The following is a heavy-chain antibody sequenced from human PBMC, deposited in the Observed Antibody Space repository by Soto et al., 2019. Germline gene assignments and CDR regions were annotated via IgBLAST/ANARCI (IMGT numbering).Heavy chain of an antibody. Sequence: LRLSCAASGFTFSSYGMHWVRQAPGKGLEWVAVISYDGSNKYYADSVKGRFTISRDNSKNTLYLQMNSLRAEDTAVYYCAKDGHYYGSGSYFLDYWGQGTLVTVSS. CDR3: AKDGHYYGSGSYFLDY. V-gene: IGHV3-30*18. CDR1: GFTFSSYG. D-gene: IGHD3-10*01. J-gene: IGHJ4*02. CDR2: ISYDGSNK.